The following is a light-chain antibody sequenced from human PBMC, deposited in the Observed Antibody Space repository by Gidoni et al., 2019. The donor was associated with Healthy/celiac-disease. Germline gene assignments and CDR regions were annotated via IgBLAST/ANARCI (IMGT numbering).Light chain of an antibody. Sequence: EIVLTQSPATLSLSPGERATLSCRASQRVSSYLAWYQQKPGQAPRRLIYDASNRATGIPARFSGSGSGTDFTLTISSLEPEYFAVYYCQQRSNWPPSFGGGTKVEIK. J-gene: IGKJ4*01. CDR1: QRVSSY. V-gene: IGKV3-11*01. CDR2: DAS. CDR3: QQRSNWPPS.